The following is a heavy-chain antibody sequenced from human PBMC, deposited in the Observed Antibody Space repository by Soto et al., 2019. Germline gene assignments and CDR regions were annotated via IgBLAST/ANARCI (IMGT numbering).Heavy chain of an antibody. V-gene: IGHV4-30-2*01. D-gene: IGHD5-12*01. CDR2: IYHSGST. Sequence: QMQLQESGSGLVKPSQTLSLTCAVSGGSISSGGYYWSWIRQPPGKGLEWIGYIYHSGSTYYNPSLKSRVTISVDRSKNQCSLKLSSVTAADTAVYYCAAGGGLPRYYWGQGTLVAVSS. J-gene: IGHJ4*02. CDR1: GGSISSGGYY. CDR3: AAGGGLPRYY.